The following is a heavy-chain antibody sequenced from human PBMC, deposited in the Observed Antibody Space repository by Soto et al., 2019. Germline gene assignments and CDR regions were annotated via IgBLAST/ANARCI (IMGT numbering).Heavy chain of an antibody. CDR1: GYTFTSYG. CDR2: ISAYNGNT. CDR3: ARAITMIVQSQLGALDI. D-gene: IGHD3-22*01. Sequence: GASVKVSCKASGYTFTSYGISWVRQAPGQGLEWMGWISAYNGNTNYAQKLQGRVTMTTDTSTSTAYMELRSLRSDDTAVYYCARAITMIVQSQLGALDIWGQGTMVTVSS. V-gene: IGHV1-18*01. J-gene: IGHJ3*02.